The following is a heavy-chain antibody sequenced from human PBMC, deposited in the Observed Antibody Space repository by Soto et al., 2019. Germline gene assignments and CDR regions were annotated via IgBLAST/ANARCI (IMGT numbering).Heavy chain of an antibody. V-gene: IGHV4-31*03. CDR2: ISHSGST. Sequence: QVQLQESGPGLVKPSQTLSLTCTVSGGSISSAAYYWSWIRQHPGKGLEWIGYISHSGSTYYTPSLKSRVIISADTSKNQFSLNLTSVTAADTAVSYCAREHTYGSNFFDCWGQGALVTVSS. CDR3: AREHTYGSNFFDC. CDR1: GGSISSAAYY. D-gene: IGHD5-18*01. J-gene: IGHJ4*02.